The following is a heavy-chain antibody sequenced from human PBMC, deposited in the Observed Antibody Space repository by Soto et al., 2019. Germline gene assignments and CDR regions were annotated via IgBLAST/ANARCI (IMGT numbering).Heavy chain of an antibody. Sequence: GGSLRLSCAASGFTFSSYWMHWVRQAPGKGLVWVSRINSDGSSTSYADSVKGRFTISRDNAKNTLYLQMNSLRAEDTAVYYCARARIAARGWFDPWGQGTLVTVSS. CDR3: ARARIAARGWFDP. CDR1: GFTFSSYW. D-gene: IGHD6-6*01. CDR2: INSDGSST. V-gene: IGHV3-74*01. J-gene: IGHJ5*02.